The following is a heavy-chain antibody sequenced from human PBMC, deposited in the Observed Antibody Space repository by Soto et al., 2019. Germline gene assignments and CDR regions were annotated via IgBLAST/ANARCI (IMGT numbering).Heavy chain of an antibody. J-gene: IGHJ4*02. CDR2: IYHSGST. CDR3: AAGGGLPRYY. Sequence: LSLTCAVYGGSFSGYYWSWIRQPPGKGLEWIGYIYHSGSTYYNPSLKSRVTISVDRSKNQFSLKLSSVTAADTAVYYCAAGGGLPRYYWGQGTLVTVSS. V-gene: IGHV4-34*01. CDR1: GGSFSGYY. D-gene: IGHD5-12*01.